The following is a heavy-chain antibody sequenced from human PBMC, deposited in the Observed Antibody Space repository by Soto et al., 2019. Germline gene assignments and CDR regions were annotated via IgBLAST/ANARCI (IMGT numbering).Heavy chain of an antibody. CDR3: ARHAIFYYLKWELPPDFGY. V-gene: IGHV4-39*01. CDR2: IYYSGST. Sequence: PSETLSLTCTVSGDSVSSNTYSWGWIRQPPGKGLEWIGSIYYSGSTYYNPSLKSRVTISVDTSKNQFSLKLSSVTAADTAVYYCARHAIFYYLKWELPPDFGYWGQGTLVTVSS. CDR1: GDSVSSNTYS. J-gene: IGHJ4*02. D-gene: IGHD1-26*01.